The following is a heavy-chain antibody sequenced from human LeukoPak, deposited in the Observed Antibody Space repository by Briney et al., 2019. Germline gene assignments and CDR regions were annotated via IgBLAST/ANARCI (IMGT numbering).Heavy chain of an antibody. J-gene: IGHJ6*03. V-gene: IGHV1-24*01. CDR3: ATNDILTGQYYYYMDV. CDR1: GYTLTELS. CDR2: FDPEDGET. Sequence: ASVKVSCKVSGYTLTELSMHWVRQAPGKGLEWMGGFDPEDGETIYAQKFQGRVTMTEETSTDTAYMELSSLRSEDTAVYYCATNDILTGQYYYYMDVWGKGTTVTVSS. D-gene: IGHD3-9*01.